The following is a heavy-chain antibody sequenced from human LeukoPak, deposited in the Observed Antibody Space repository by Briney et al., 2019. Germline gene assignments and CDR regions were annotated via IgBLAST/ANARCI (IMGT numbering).Heavy chain of an antibody. J-gene: IGHJ5*02. CDR1: GGSISSGSYY. CDR3: ARGPGAYVWFDP. D-gene: IGHD3-16*01. V-gene: IGHV4-61*02. CDR2: IYTSGST. Sequence: SETLSLTCTVSGGSISSGSYYWSWIRQPAGKGLEWIGRIYTSGSTNYNPSLKTRVTISVDTSKNQFSLKLSSVTAADTALYYCARGPGAYVWFDPWGQGTLVTVSS.